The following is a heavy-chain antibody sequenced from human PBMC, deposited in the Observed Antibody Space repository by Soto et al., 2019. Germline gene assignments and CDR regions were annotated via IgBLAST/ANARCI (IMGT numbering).Heavy chain of an antibody. CDR2: ISDSGTGT. CDR1: GFTFSSCV. CDR3: AKGLINGRWYADD. D-gene: IGHD6-13*01. Sequence: EVHLLESGGGLVHPGESLRLSCGASGFTFSSCVMTWVRQAPGKGLEWVSCISDSGTGTYYADSVKGRFTISRDNSKQTMYLQMNNLRAEDTGGYDCAKGLINGRWYADDWGQGTLVTVSS. V-gene: IGHV3-23*01. J-gene: IGHJ4*02.